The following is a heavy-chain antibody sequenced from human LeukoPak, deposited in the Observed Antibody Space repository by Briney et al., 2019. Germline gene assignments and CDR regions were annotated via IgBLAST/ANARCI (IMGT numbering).Heavy chain of an antibody. CDR1: GFTFSSYG. Sequence: GRSLRLSCAASGFTFSSYGMHWVRQAPGKGLEWVAVISYDGSNKYYADSVKGRFTISRDNSKNTLYLQMNSLRAEDTAVYYCARDQEEYCSGGSCSRFDYWGQGTLVTVSS. CDR3: ARDQEEYCSGGSCSRFDY. CDR2: ISYDGSNK. V-gene: IGHV3-30*03. D-gene: IGHD2-15*01. J-gene: IGHJ4*02.